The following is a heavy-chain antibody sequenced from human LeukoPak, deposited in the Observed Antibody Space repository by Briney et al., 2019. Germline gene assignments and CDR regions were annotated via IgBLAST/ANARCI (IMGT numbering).Heavy chain of an antibody. D-gene: IGHD5-18*01. V-gene: IGHV1-69*05. Sequence: ASVKVSCKASGYTFTSYGISWVRQAPGQGLEWMGRIIPIFGTANYAQKFQGRVTITTDESTSTAYMELSSLRSEDTAVYYCARDRWGYSYEYYFDYWGQGTLVTVSS. J-gene: IGHJ4*02. CDR2: IIPIFGTA. CDR3: ARDRWGYSYEYYFDY. CDR1: GYTFTSYG.